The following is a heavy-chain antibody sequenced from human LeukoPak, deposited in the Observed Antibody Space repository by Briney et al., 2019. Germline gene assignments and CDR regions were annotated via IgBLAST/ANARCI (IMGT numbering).Heavy chain of an antibody. D-gene: IGHD2/OR15-2a*01. V-gene: IGHV3-30-3*01. J-gene: IGHJ4*02. CDR2: ISYDGSNK. CDR3: ARSPKNYYHDY. CDR1: GFTFSSYA. Sequence: GGSLRLSCAASGFTFSSYAMHWVRQAPGKGLEWVAVISYDGSNKYYADSVKGRFTISRDNSKNTLYLQMNSLRAEDTAVYYCARSPKNYYHDYWGQGTLVTVSS.